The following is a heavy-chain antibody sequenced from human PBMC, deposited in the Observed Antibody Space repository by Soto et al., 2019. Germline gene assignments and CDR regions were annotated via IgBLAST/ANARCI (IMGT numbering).Heavy chain of an antibody. CDR2: IIPYLGVI. V-gene: IGHV1-69*02. CDR3: ASASAPDVDY. D-gene: IGHD3-3*01. J-gene: IGHJ4*02. CDR1: GGSISKYS. Sequence: QVPLVQSGAEVKKPGSSVKVSCKASGGSISKYSISWIRQAPGQGLEWMGRIIPYLGVITYAQKFKGRVTISADELKGTGHMELNSLGSEDTATYFCASASAPDVDYWCQGSLITVS.